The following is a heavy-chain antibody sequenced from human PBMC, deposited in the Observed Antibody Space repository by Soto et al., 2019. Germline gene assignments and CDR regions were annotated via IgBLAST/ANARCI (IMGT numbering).Heavy chain of an antibody. D-gene: IGHD1-26*01. CDR1: GFTFENFG. CDR3: AKNQGVELVPLATVDWFDP. CDR2: ISGSGLNK. V-gene: IGHV3-23*01. J-gene: IGHJ5*02. Sequence: PGGSLRLSCAASGFTFENFGMSWVRQAPGKGLEWISSISGSGLNKYYADSVKGRFTISRDNSKNTVYLELSNLRAEDTAVYHCAKNQGVELVPLATVDWFDPWGQGSVVTVYS.